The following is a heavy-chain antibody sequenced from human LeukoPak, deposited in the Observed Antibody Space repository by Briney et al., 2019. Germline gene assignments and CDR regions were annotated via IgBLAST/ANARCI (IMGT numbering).Heavy chain of an antibody. J-gene: IGHJ5*02. Sequence: GGSLRLSCAASGFTFSSYAMHWVRQAPGKGLEYVSAISSNGGSTYYADSVKGRFTISRDNSKNTLYLQMNSLRAEDTAVHYCAKPDKGNWFDPWGQGTLVTVSS. D-gene: IGHD1-14*01. V-gene: IGHV3-64*04. CDR3: AKPDKGNWFDP. CDR2: ISSNGGST. CDR1: GFTFSSYA.